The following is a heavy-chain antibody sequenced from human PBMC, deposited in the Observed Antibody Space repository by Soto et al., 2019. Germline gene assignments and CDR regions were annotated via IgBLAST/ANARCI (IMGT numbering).Heavy chain of an antibody. Sequence: ETLSLTCTVSGGSISSYYWSWIRQPPGKGLEWIGYIYYSGSTNYNPSLKSRVTISVDTSKNQFSLKLSSVTAADTAVYYCARFDPLFAVDYWGQGTLVTVSS. V-gene: IGHV4-59*08. D-gene: IGHD3-9*01. J-gene: IGHJ4*02. CDR2: IYYSGST. CDR3: ARFDPLFAVDY. CDR1: GGSISSYY.